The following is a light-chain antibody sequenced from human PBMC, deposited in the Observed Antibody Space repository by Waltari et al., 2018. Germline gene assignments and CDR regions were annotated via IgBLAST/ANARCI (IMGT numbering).Light chain of an antibody. J-gene: IGLJ2*01. CDR1: SGHSNYA. V-gene: IGLV4-69*01. CDR3: QTWGNGIVI. Sequence: QLVLPQSPSASASLGASVKLTCTLSSGHSNYAIAWHQQLPEKGRRCLMKLKSDGSHNKGDRVPDRFSGSSSGAERYLTIASLQSEDEADYYCQTWGNGIVIFGGGTRLTVL. CDR2: LKSDGSH.